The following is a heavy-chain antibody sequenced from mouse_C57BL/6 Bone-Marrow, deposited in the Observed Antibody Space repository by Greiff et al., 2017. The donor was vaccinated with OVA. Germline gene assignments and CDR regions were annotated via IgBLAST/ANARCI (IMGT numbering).Heavy chain of an antibody. Sequence: EVKLVESGEGLVKPGGSLKLSCAASGFTFSSYAMSWVRQTPEKRLEWVAYISSGGDYIYYADTVKGRFTISRDNARNTLYLQMSSLKSEDTAMYYCTFYYSNYDWYFDVWGTGTTVTVSS. D-gene: IGHD2-5*01. J-gene: IGHJ1*03. CDR2: ISSGGDYI. V-gene: IGHV5-9-1*02. CDR1: GFTFSSYA. CDR3: TFYYSNYDWYFDV.